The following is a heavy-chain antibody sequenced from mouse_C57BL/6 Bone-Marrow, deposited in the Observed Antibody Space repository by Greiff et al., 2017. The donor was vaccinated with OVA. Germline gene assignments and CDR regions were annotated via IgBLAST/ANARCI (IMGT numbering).Heavy chain of an antibody. CDR3: ARPGAYDGYFWFAY. J-gene: IGHJ3*01. CDR2: ISNLAYSI. V-gene: IGHV5-15*01. CDR1: GFTFSDYG. D-gene: IGHD2-3*01. Sequence: EVKLVESGGGLVQPGGSLKLSCAASGFTFSDYGMAWVRQAPRKGPEWVAFISNLAYSIYYADTVTGRFTISRENAKNTLYLEMSSLRSEDTAMYYCARPGAYDGYFWFAYWGQGTLVTVSA.